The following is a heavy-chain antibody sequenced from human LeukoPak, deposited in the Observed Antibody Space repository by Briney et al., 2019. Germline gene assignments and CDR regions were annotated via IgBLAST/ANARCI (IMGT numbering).Heavy chain of an antibody. J-gene: IGHJ4*02. CDR3: AKANWISDADAVW. V-gene: IGHV3-23*01. CDR1: GFSFSTYA. Sequence: GGSLRLSCAASGFSFSTYAMSWVRQAPARGPEWVSGIRGGGETFYAESVKGRFTLSRDDSRNTVYLQMNNLRVEDTAIYYCAKANWISDADAVWWGQGTQVTVSS. D-gene: IGHD2-2*03. CDR2: IRGGGET.